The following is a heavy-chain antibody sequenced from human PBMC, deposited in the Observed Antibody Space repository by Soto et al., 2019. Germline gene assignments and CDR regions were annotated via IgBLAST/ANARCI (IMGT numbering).Heavy chain of an antibody. CDR3: AKDRRGEIIAAQEFDS. CDR2: ISDSGGST. Sequence: GGSLRLSCAASGFTFSSYAMSWVRQAPGKGLEWVSAISDSGGSTYYADSVKGRFTISRDNSKNTLYLQMNSLRAEDTAVDYCAKDRRGEIIAAQEFDSLGQGTLVTVSS. V-gene: IGHV3-23*01. CDR1: GFTFSSYA. J-gene: IGHJ5*01. D-gene: IGHD5-12*01.